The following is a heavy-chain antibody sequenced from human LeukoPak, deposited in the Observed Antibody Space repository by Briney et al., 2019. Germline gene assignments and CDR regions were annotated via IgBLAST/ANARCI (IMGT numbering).Heavy chain of an antibody. CDR1: GYTFTGYY. Sequence: ASVKVSCKASGYTFTGYYMHWVRQAPGQGLECMGRINPNSGGTNYAQNFQGRVTMTRDTSISTAYMELSRLRSDDTAVYYCARSVGATPVDYWGQGTLVTVSS. CDR3: ARSVGATPVDY. J-gene: IGHJ4*02. V-gene: IGHV1-2*06. D-gene: IGHD1-26*01. CDR2: INPNSGGT.